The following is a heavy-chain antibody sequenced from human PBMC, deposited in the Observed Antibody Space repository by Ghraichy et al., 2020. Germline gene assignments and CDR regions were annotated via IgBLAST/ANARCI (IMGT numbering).Heavy chain of an antibody. CDR2: IYHSGST. CDR1: GGSISSSNW. Sequence: SETLSLTCAVSGGSISSSNWWSWVRQPPGKGLEWIGEIYHSGSTNYNPSLKSRFTISVDKSKNQFSLKLSSVTAADTAVYYCARETLADGIDYWGQGTLVTVSS. D-gene: IGHD2-15*01. V-gene: IGHV4-4*02. J-gene: IGHJ4*02. CDR3: ARETLADGIDY.